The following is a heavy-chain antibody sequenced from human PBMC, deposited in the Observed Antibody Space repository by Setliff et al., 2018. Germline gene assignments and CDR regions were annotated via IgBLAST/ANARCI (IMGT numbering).Heavy chain of an antibody. D-gene: IGHD1-26*01. Sequence: PSETLSLTCTVSGGSISSYYWSWIRQPPGKGLEWIGYIYYSGSTNYNPSLKSRVTISVDTSKNQFPLKLSSVTAADTAVYYCARGVGATNDYWGQGTLVTVSS. J-gene: IGHJ4*02. CDR2: IYYSGST. CDR1: GGSISSYY. V-gene: IGHV4-59*01. CDR3: ARGVGATNDY.